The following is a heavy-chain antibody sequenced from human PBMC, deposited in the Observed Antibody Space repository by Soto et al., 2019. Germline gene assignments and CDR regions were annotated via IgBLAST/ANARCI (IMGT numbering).Heavy chain of an antibody. J-gene: IGHJ4*02. Sequence: QVLLVQSGGGVVQPGKSLRLSCAASGFRFRAYGIHWVRQAPGKGLEWVAAVSTDRSDRDYADTVKGRFTVYRDNSKDTAFLQMDSLRRDDTAVYYCAKVGIYSNYNYFDFWGQGTLVTVSS. V-gene: IGHV3-30*18. CDR3: AKVGIYSNYNYFDF. CDR1: GFRFRAYG. D-gene: IGHD4-4*01. CDR2: VSTDRSDR.